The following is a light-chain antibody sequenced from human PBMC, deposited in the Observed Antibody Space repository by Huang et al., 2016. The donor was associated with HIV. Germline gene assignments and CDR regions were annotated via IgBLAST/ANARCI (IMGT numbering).Light chain of an antibody. CDR1: QSVRSN. CDR2: GAS. J-gene: IGKJ2*01. V-gene: IGKV3-15*01. CDR3: QQYNDWPPYT. Sequence: EVVMTQSPATLYVSPGERATLSCRASQSVRSNLAWYQQKPGQAPRLLIYGASTRATAIPARFSGSGSGTEFTLTISSLQSEDFAVYYCQQYNDWPPYTFGQGTKLEIK.